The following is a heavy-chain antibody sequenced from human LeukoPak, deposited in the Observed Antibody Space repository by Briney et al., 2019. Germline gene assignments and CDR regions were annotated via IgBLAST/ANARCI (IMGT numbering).Heavy chain of an antibody. J-gene: IGHJ4*02. CDR3: ATTLYYYDSSSSFDY. CDR1: GYTLTELS. Sequence: GASVKVSCKVSGYTLTELSMHWVRQAPGKGLEWMGGFDPEDGETIYAQKFQGRVTMTEDTSTDTAYMELSSLRSEDTAVYYCATTLYYYDSSSSFDYWGQGTLVTVSS. CDR2: FDPEDGET. D-gene: IGHD3-22*01. V-gene: IGHV1-24*01.